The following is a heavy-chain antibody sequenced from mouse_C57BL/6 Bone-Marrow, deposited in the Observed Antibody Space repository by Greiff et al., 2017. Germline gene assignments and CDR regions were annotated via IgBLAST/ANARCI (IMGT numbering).Heavy chain of an antibody. CDR3: ARDGYDGAWFAY. Sequence: QVQLQQPGAELVMPGASVKLSCKASGYTFTSYWMHWVKQRPGQGLEWIGEIDPSDSCTTYNQKFKGKSTLTVDKSSSTAYMQLSSLTSEDSAVYYCARDGYDGAWFAYWGQGTLVTVSA. CDR2: IDPSDSCT. CDR1: GYTFTSYW. J-gene: IGHJ3*01. D-gene: IGHD2-2*01. V-gene: IGHV1-69*01.